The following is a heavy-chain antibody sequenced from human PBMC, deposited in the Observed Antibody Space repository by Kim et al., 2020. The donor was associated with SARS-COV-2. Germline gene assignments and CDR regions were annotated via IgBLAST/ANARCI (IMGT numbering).Heavy chain of an antibody. J-gene: IGHJ4*02. V-gene: IGHV3-23*01. Sequence: GRFTISRDNSKNTLYLQMNSLRAEDTAVYYCAKRGDIVVVPAANGYYFDYWGQGTLVTVSS. D-gene: IGHD2-2*01. CDR3: AKRGDIVVVPAANGYYFDY.